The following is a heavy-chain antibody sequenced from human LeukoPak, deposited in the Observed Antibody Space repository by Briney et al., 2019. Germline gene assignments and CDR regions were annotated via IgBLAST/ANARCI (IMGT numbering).Heavy chain of an antibody. CDR3: AASRYDYGDYVPLVY. V-gene: IGHV4-34*01. CDR2: INHSRST. J-gene: IGHJ4*02. D-gene: IGHD4-17*01. CDR1: GGSFSGYY. Sequence: PSETLSLTCAVYGGSFSGYYWSGIRQPPGKGLDWIGEINHSRSTNYNPSLKSRVTISVDTSKNQFSLKLSSVTAADTTVYYCAASRYDYGDYVPLVYWGQGTLVTVSS.